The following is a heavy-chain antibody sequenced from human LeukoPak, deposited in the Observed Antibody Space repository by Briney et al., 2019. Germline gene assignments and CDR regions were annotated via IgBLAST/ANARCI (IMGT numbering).Heavy chain of an antibody. J-gene: IGHJ1*01. Sequence: PGGSLRLSCAASGFTVSSNYMSWVRQAPGKGLEWVSVIYSGGSTYYADSVKGRFTISRDNSKNTLYLQMNSLRAEDTAVYYCAKDFRQYSGYDFDYFQHWGQGTLVTVSS. CDR1: GFTVSSNY. CDR3: AKDFRQYSGYDFDYFQH. CDR2: IYSGGST. D-gene: IGHD5-12*01. V-gene: IGHV3-66*01.